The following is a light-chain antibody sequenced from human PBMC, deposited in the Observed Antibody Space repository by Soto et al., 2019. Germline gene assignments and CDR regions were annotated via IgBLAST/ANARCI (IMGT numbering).Light chain of an antibody. CDR1: QTISSW. J-gene: IGKJ1*01. Sequence: DIQMTQSPSTLSGAGGDRVTITCRASQTISSWLALYQQKPGKAPKLLLYKASTLKSGVPSRFSGSGSGTEFTLTISSLQPDDFATYYCQHYNSYSEAFGQGTKVELK. V-gene: IGKV1-5*03. CDR3: QHYNSYSEA. CDR2: KAS.